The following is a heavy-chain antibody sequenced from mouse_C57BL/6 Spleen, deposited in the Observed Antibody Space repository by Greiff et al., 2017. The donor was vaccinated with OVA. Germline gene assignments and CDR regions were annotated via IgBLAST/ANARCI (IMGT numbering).Heavy chain of an antibody. Sequence: QVQLQQSGTELVKPGASVKLSCKASGYTFTSYWMHWVKQRPGQGLEWIGNINPSNGGTNYNEKFKSKATLTVDKSSSTAYMQLSSLTSEDSAVYYCARSGYYGSSRYYFDYWGQGTTLTVSS. V-gene: IGHV1-53*01. J-gene: IGHJ2*01. D-gene: IGHD1-1*01. CDR2: INPSNGGT. CDR3: ARSGYYGSSRYYFDY. CDR1: GYTFTSYW.